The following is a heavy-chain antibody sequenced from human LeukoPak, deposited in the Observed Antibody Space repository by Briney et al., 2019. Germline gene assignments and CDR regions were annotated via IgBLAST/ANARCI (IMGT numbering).Heavy chain of an antibody. Sequence: GSLRLSCAASGFTFSSYAMSWIRQPPGKGLEWIGEINHSGSTNYNPSLKSRVTISVDTSKNQFSLKLSSVTAADTAVYYCASRDANIVGATRAFDIWGQGTMVTVSS. CDR2: INHSGST. CDR3: ASRDANIVGATRAFDI. CDR1: GFTFSSYA. D-gene: IGHD1-26*01. V-gene: IGHV4-34*01. J-gene: IGHJ3*02.